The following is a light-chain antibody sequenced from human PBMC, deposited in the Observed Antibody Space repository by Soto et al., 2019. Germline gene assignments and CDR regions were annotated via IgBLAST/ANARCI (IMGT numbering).Light chain of an antibody. CDR1: QSISSW. Sequence: DIQMTQSPSTLSASVGDRAPITCRASQSISSWLAWYQQKPGKAPKLLIYDASSLESGVPSRFSGSGSGTEFTLTISSLQPDDFATYYCQQYNSYLTFGGGTKVDNK. CDR2: DAS. CDR3: QQYNSYLT. V-gene: IGKV1-5*01. J-gene: IGKJ4*01.